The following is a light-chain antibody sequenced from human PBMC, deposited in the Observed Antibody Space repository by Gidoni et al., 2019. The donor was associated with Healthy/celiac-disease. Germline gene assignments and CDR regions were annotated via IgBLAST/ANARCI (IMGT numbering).Light chain of an antibody. CDR3: SSYTSSSTVV. Sequence: QSALTQPASVSGSPGQSITISCTGTSSDVGGYNYVSWYQQHPGKAPKLMIYEVSNRPSGVSNRFSGSQAGKTASLTISGLQAEDEADYYCSSYTSSSTVVFGGGTKLTIL. CDR1: SSDVGGYNY. J-gene: IGLJ2*01. V-gene: IGLV2-14*01. CDR2: EVS.